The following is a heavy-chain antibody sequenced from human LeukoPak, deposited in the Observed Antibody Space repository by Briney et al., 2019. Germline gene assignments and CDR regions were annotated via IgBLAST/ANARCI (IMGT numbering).Heavy chain of an antibody. D-gene: IGHD6-13*01. Sequence: SETLSLTCTVSGGFISSYYWSWIRQPAGKGLKWIGRIYTSGSTNYNPSLKSRVTMSVDTSKNQFSLKLSSVTAADTAVYYCAREGTSSSWYGVDYWGQGTLVTVSS. CDR3: AREGTSSSWYGVDY. J-gene: IGHJ4*02. CDR1: GGFISSYY. CDR2: IYTSGST. V-gene: IGHV4-4*07.